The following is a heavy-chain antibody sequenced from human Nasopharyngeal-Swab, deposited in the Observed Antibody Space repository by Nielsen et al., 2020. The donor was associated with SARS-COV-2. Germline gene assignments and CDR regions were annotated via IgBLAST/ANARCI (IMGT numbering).Heavy chain of an antibody. J-gene: IGHJ4*02. CDR3: ASGDSSGYYSDY. Sequence: GGSLRLSCAASGFTFDDYAMHWVRQAPGKGLEWVSGISWNSGSIGYADSVKGRFTISRDNAKNSLYLQMSSLRAEDTALYYCASGDSSGYYSDYWGQGTLVTVSS. D-gene: IGHD3-22*01. V-gene: IGHV3-9*01. CDR2: ISWNSGSI. CDR1: GFTFDDYA.